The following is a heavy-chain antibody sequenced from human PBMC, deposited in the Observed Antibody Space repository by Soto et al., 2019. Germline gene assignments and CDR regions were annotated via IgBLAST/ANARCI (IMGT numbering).Heavy chain of an antibody. Sequence: QVQLVESGGGVVQPGRSLRLSCAASGFTFSSYAMHWVRQAPGKGLEWVAVISYDGSNKYYADSVKGRFTISRDNSKNTLYLQMNSLRAEDTAVYYCARARATRLAARPPRNWFDPWGQGTLVTVPS. CDR1: GFTFSSYA. J-gene: IGHJ5*02. CDR3: ARARATRLAARPPRNWFDP. D-gene: IGHD6-6*01. CDR2: ISYDGSNK. V-gene: IGHV3-30-3*01.